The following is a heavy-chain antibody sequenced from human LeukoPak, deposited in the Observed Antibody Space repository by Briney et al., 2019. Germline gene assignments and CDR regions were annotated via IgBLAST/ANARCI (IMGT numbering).Heavy chain of an antibody. D-gene: IGHD3-22*01. CDR3: AREPPITMIVVVLSY. V-gene: IGHV1-69*04. Sequence: SVKVSCKASGGTFSSYAISWVRQAPGQGLEWMGRIIPILGIANYAQKFQGRVTITADKSTSTAYMELSSLRPEDTAVYYCAREPPITMIVVVLSYWGQGTLVTVSS. CDR1: GGTFSSYA. CDR2: IIPILGIA. J-gene: IGHJ4*02.